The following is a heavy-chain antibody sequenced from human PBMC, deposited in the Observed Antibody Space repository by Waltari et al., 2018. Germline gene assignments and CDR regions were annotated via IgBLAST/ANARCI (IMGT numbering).Heavy chain of an antibody. J-gene: IGHJ4*02. CDR2: IGGSSSTI. CDR3: ARKRYGSGSYSVDY. CDR1: GFTFSYYS. D-gene: IGHD3-10*01. Sequence: EVLLVESGGGLVQPGGSLRLSCAASGFTFSYYSMNWVRQAPGKGLEWVSYIGGSSSTIYYADSVKGRFTISRDNAKNSLYLQMNSLRDEDTAVYYCARKRYGSGSYSVDYWGQGTLVTVSS. V-gene: IGHV3-48*02.